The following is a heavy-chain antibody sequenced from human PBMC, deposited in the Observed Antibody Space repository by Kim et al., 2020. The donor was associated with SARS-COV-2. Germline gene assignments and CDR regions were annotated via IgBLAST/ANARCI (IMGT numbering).Heavy chain of an antibody. D-gene: IGHD3-3*01. Sequence: SETLSLTCAVYGGSFSGYYWSWIRQPPGKGLEWIGEINHSGSTNYNPSLKSRVTISVDTSKNQFSLKLSSVTAADTAVYYCARGIPIRRLRYSYYYMDV. CDR3: ARGIPIRRLRYSYYYMDV. V-gene: IGHV4-34*01. CDR2: INHSGST. J-gene: IGHJ6*03. CDR1: GGSFSGYY.